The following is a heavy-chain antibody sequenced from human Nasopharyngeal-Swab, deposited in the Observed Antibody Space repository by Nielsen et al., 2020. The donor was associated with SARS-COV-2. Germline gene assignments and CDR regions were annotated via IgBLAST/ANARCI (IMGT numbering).Heavy chain of an antibody. J-gene: IGHJ4*02. CDR2: IYYSGRT. D-gene: IGHD3-16*01. V-gene: IGHV4-31*03. Sequence: SETLSLTCTVSGGSISSGGYYWSWIRQHPGKGLEGIGSIYYSGRTYDNPSLKSRVTFYVDTSKNQFSLKLSSVTAADTAVYYCARDYGGDSTYFDYWGQGTLVTVSS. CDR3: ARDYGGDSTYFDY. CDR1: GGSISSGGYY.